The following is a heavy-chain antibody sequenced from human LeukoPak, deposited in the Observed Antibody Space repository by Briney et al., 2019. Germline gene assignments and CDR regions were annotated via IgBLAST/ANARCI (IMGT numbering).Heavy chain of an antibody. V-gene: IGHV3-74*01. CDR1: GFTFSSNW. J-gene: IGHJ4*02. D-gene: IGHD5-12*01. CDR2: IKSDGSST. Sequence: GGSLRLSCAASGFTFSSNWMHWVRQAPGKGLVWVSRIKSDGSSTTYADSVKGRFTISRDNAKNSLYLQMNSLRDEDTAVYYCARDRGGYEFFDFRGQGPLVTVSS. CDR3: ARDRGGYEFFDF.